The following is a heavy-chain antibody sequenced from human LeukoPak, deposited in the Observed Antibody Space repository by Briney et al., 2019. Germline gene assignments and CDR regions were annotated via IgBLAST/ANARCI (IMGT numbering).Heavy chain of an antibody. CDR3: AKDYGYSSSWYDY. CDR1: GFTFDDYG. V-gene: IGHV3-9*01. Sequence: GGSLRLSCEASGFTFDDYGMHWVRQAPGKGLEWVTTISWNSVSVGYVDSVKGRFTISRDNAKETLYLQMNSLRPETTALYYCAKDYGYSSSWYDYWGQGTLVTPSS. J-gene: IGHJ4*02. D-gene: IGHD6-13*01. CDR2: ISWNSVSV.